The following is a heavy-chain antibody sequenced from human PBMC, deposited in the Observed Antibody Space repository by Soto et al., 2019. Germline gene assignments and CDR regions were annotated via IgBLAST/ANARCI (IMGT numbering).Heavy chain of an antibody. CDR3: ASGSYPPSYYYGMDV. D-gene: IGHD1-26*01. CDR2: ISAYNGNT. CDR1: GYTFTSYG. Sequence: ASVKVSCKASGYTFTSYGISWVRQAPGQGLEWMGWISAYNGNTNYAQKLQGRVTMTTDTSTSTAYMELRSLRSDDTAVYYCASGSYPPSYYYGMDVWGQGTTVTVSS. V-gene: IGHV1-18*01. J-gene: IGHJ6*02.